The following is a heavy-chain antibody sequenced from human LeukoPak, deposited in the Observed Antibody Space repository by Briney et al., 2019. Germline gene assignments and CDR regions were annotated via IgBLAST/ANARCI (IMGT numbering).Heavy chain of an antibody. Sequence: SETLSLTCTVSGGSISSYYWSWIRQPPGKGLEWIGYIYYSGSTNYNPSLKSRVTISVDTSKNQFSLKLSSVTAADTAVYYCASTPITYYYDSSGYYWFDYWGQGTLVTVSS. CDR3: ASTPITYYYDSSGYYWFDY. D-gene: IGHD3-22*01. V-gene: IGHV4-59*01. CDR1: GGSISSYY. CDR2: IYYSGST. J-gene: IGHJ4*02.